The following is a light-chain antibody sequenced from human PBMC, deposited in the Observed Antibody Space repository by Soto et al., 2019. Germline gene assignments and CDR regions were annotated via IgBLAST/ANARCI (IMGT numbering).Light chain of an antibody. Sequence: QSVLTQPPSVSGAPGQRVTISCTGSSSNIGAGYDVHWYQQLPGTAPKLLIYGNSNRPSGVPDRFSGSKSGTSASLAITGLQAEDEADYYCQSYDSSLSGGVFGTGTKLTLL. CDR1: SSNIGAGYD. V-gene: IGLV1-40*01. J-gene: IGLJ1*01. CDR2: GNS. CDR3: QSYDSSLSGGV.